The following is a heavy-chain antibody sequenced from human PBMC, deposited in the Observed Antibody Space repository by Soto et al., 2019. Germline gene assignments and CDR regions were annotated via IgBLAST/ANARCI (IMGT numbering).Heavy chain of an antibody. D-gene: IGHD3-22*01. CDR3: ARSPMDYYDTSGYPFDY. CDR1: GGSFSGYY. V-gene: IGHV4-34*01. CDR2: INHSGST. Sequence: SETLSLTCAVNGGSFSGYYWSWIRQPPGKGLEWIGEINHSGSTNYNPSLKSRVTISVDTSKNQFSLKLTSVTAADTAVYYCARSPMDYYDTSGYPFDYWGQGTLVTVS. J-gene: IGHJ4*02.